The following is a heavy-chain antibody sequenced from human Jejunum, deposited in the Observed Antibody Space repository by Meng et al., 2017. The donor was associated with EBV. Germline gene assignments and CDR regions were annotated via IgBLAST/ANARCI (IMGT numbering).Heavy chain of an antibody. V-gene: IGHV2-5*02. CDR3: AHRGGGRDWNEAYFDY. CDR2: IYWDDDK. D-gene: IGHD1-1*01. J-gene: IGHJ4*02. CDR1: GFHPSTSGVG. Sequence: QIPLQKLGLPLLHPPQTLTLTCPFSGFHPSTSGVGVGWARQPQGKALEGLVTIYWDDDKRYSPSLKNRIFITKDTSKNQVVLTMPNMDPVDTASYFCAHRGGGRDWNEAYFDYWGQGALVTVSS.